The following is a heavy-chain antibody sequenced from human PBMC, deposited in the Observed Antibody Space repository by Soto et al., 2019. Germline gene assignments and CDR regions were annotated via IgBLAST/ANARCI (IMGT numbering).Heavy chain of an antibody. Sequence: PGGSLRLSCAASGFTFSSYAISWVRQAPGKGLEKVSAISGSGGSTYYADSVKGRFTISRDNSKNTLYLQMNSLRAEDTAVYYCAKSLKFYVSGSYHDAFDICGQGTMVTVSS. D-gene: IGHD3-10*01. V-gene: IGHV3-23*01. CDR1: GFTFSSYA. CDR2: ISGSGGST. J-gene: IGHJ3*02. CDR3: AKSLKFYVSGSYHDAFDI.